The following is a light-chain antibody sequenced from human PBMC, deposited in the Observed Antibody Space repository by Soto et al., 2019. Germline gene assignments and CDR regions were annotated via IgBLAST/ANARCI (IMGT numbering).Light chain of an antibody. CDR2: GNS. J-gene: IGLJ1*01. CDR3: QSYDSSLSGLYV. CDR1: SSNIWAGYD. V-gene: IGLV1-40*01. Sequence: SVPSPMPSVCGAPGQRGSISCTGSSSNIWAGYDVHWYQQLPGTAPKLLIYGNSNRPSGVPDRFSGSKSGTSDSLAITGLQAEDEDDYYCQSYDSSLSGLYVFGTGTKVT.